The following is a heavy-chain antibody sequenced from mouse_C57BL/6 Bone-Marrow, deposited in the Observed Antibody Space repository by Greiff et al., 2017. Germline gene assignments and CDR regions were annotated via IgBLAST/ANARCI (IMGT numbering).Heavy chain of an antibody. CDR3: ARGGVGY. J-gene: IGHJ2*01. Sequence: QVQLQQSGAELVRPGTSVKVSCKASGYAFTNYLIEWVKQRPGQGLEWIGVINPGSGGTNYNEKFKGKDTLTADKSSSTAYMQLSSLTSEDSAVYFCARGGVGYWGQGTTLTVSS. V-gene: IGHV1-54*01. CDR2: INPGSGGT. CDR1: GYAFTNYL.